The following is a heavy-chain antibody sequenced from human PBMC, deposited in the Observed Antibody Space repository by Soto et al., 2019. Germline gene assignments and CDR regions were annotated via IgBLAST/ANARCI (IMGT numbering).Heavy chain of an antibody. J-gene: IGHJ4*02. D-gene: IGHD2-8*01. Sequence: PSETLSLTSAVSGVSISSGNWWTWVRQTPQRGLEYIGEIFHDGTANYYPSFERRVAISVDTSKNQFSLKLTSVTAADTAIYFCARLVYATRLNYMYFDFWGQGALVTVSS. CDR3: ARLVYATRLNYMYFDF. CDR2: IFHDGTA. V-gene: IGHV4-4*02. CDR1: GVSISSGNW.